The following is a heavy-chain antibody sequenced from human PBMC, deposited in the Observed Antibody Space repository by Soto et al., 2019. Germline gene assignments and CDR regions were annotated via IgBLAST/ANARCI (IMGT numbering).Heavy chain of an antibody. J-gene: IGHJ6*02. CDR1: GGSISSSSYY. D-gene: IGHD1-20*01. CDR3: AIHCSNWNYCYYYGMDV. Sequence: PSETLSLTCTVSGGSISSSSYYWGWIRQPPGKGLEWIGSIYYSGSTYYNPSLKSRVTISVDTSKNQFSLKLSSVTAADTAVYYCAIHCSNWNYCYYYGMDVWGQGTTVTVSS. CDR2: IYYSGST. V-gene: IGHV4-39*01.